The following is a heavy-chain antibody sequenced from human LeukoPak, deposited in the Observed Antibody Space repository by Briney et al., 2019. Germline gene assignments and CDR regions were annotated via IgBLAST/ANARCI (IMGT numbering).Heavy chain of an antibody. CDR3: ASTSSMVRGVLDAFDI. V-gene: IGHV1-46*01. CDR2: ISPSGGST. J-gene: IGHJ3*02. D-gene: IGHD3-10*01. Sequence: ASVKVSCKASGYTFTSHYMHWVRQAPEQGLEWMGIISPSGGSTGYAQKFQGRVTITADKSTSTAYMELSSLRSEDTAVYYCASTSSMVRGVLDAFDIWGQGTMVTVSS. CDR1: GYTFTSHY.